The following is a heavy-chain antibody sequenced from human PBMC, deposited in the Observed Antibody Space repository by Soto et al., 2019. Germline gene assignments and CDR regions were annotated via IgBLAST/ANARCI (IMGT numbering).Heavy chain of an antibody. Sequence: GESLKISCKGSGYSFAGYWITWVRQKPGKGLEWMGRIDPSDSQTYYSPSFRGHVTISATKSITTVFLQWSSLRASDTAMYYCARQVYDSDTGPNFQYYFDSWGQGAPVTVSS. V-gene: IGHV5-10-1*01. CDR3: ARQVYDSDTGPNFQYYFDS. CDR2: IDPSDSQT. J-gene: IGHJ4*02. D-gene: IGHD3-22*01. CDR1: GYSFAGYW.